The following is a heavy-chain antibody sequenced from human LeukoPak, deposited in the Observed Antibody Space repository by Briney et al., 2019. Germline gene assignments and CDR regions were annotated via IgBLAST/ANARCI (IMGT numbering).Heavy chain of an antibody. CDR1: GFTFSSHA. Sequence: GGSLRLSCAASGFTFSSHAMTWVRQTPGKGLEWVSSISGSGGSTYYADSVKGRFTISRDNSKNNVYLQMNSLRADDTAMYYCASWAGSSGWYGPFVYWGQGTLVTVSS. CDR3: ASWAGSSGWYGPFVY. D-gene: IGHD6-19*01. V-gene: IGHV3-23*01. J-gene: IGHJ4*02. CDR2: ISGSGGST.